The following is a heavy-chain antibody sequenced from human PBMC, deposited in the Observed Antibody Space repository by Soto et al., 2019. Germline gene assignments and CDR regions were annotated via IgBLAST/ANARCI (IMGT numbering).Heavy chain of an antibody. CDR1: GGYIRSGGCY. Sequence: SETMCLTCTVAGGYIRSGGCYWNWIRQHPGKGLEWIGYIYYSGSTSYNPSLKSRVTISVDTTKNQFSLKLSSVTAADTAVYYCAREPRARGQGTLVTVSS. V-gene: IGHV4-31*03. CDR2: IYYSGST. J-gene: IGHJ4*02. CDR3: AREPRA.